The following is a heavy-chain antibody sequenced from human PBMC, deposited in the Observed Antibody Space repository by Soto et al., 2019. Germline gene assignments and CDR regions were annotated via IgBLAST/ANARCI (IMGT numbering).Heavy chain of an antibody. J-gene: IGHJ2*01. CDR3: ATGNHRWIQLWYFDL. V-gene: IGHV1-69*12. D-gene: IGHD5-18*01. Sequence: QVQLVQSGAEVKKPGSSVTVSCKASGGTFSSYTISWVRQAPGQGLEWMGGIIPIVGTVNHAQKFQGRVTITEDDSTSTAYMELSSLRSEDTAVYYCATGNHRWIQLWYFDLWGRGTLVTVSS. CDR1: GGTFSSYT. CDR2: IIPIVGTV.